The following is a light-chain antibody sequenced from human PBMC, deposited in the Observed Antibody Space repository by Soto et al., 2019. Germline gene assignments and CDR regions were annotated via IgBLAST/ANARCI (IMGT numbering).Light chain of an antibody. J-gene: IGLJ2*01. CDR2: DVT. CDR3: SSYTSSTTLVV. V-gene: IGLV2-14*03. Sequence: QSALTQPASVSGSPGQSITISCTGTSSDVGGYNLVSRYQHHPGKAPKLMIYDVTRRPSGVSDRFSGSKSGNTASLTISGLQAEDEADYHCSSYTSSTTLVVFGGGTQLTVL. CDR1: SSDVGGYNL.